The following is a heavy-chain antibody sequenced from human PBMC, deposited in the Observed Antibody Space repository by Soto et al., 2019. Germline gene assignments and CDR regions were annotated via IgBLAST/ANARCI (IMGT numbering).Heavy chain of an antibody. CDR1: GFTFSSYG. D-gene: IGHD3-22*01. V-gene: IGHV3-33*01. J-gene: IGHJ4*02. Sequence: GGSLSLSCAASGFTFSSYGMHWVRQAPGKGLEWVAVIWYDGRNTYYADSVKGRFTISRDNSKNTLYLQMNSLRAEDTAVYSWARTAYYYDSSGYYFGCWGQGTLVTVS. CDR2: IWYDGRNT. CDR3: ARTAYYYDSSGYYFGC.